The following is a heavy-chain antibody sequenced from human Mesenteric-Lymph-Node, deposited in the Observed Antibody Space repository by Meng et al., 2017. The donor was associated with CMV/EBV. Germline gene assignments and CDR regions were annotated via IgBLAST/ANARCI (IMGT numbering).Heavy chain of an antibody. Sequence: GESLKISCAASGFTVSSSYMSWVRQAPGKGLEWVSVIYSGDSTYYADFVKGRFTISRDNSKNTLYLQMNSLRVEDTAVYYCARTQVPDRNYYYFYYDMDVWGQGTTVTVSS. CDR2: IYSGDST. J-gene: IGHJ6*02. CDR1: GFTVSSSY. V-gene: IGHV3-53*01. CDR3: ARTQVPDRNYYYFYYDMDV. D-gene: IGHD4-11*01.